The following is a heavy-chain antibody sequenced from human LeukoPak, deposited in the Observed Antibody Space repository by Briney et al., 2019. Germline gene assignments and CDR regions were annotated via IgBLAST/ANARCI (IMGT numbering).Heavy chain of an antibody. CDR3: ARGGIMALAGGLDF. Sequence: PSETLSLTCTVSGGSVSSGSHYWSWIRQPPGKGLRWIGYIYYSGSTNFNPSLKSRVTISVDTSKNQFSLKLSSVTAADTAVYYCARGGIMALAGGLDFWGQGTLVTVSS. CDR2: IYYSGST. D-gene: IGHD6-19*01. J-gene: IGHJ4*02. V-gene: IGHV4-61*01. CDR1: GGSVSSGSHY.